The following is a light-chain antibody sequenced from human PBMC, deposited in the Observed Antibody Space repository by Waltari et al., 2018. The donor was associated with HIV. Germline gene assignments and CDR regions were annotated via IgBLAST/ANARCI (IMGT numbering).Light chain of an antibody. CDR2: DNN. CDR3: QSYDISLSGLGV. J-gene: IGLJ3*02. Sequence: QSVLTQPPSVSGAPGQRVTISCTGSSSNIGAGYDVHWYQQLPGTAPKLLIYDNNTRPSGVPDRCSGSKSGTSASRAITGLQADDEADYYCQSYDISLSGLGVFGGGTKLTVL. V-gene: IGLV1-40*01. CDR1: SSNIGAGYD.